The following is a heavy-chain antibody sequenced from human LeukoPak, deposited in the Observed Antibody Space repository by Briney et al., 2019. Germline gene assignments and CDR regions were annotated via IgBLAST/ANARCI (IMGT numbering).Heavy chain of an antibody. CDR1: GYTFTSYD. V-gene: IGHV1-8*02. Sequence: ASVKVSCMASGYTFTSYDINWVRQAPGQGLEWMGWMNPNSGNTGYAQKFRARATMTRNTSISTANIALSSLRSEDTAVDYCARARVDCSSTSCYYNWFDPWGQGALVTVSS. CDR3: ARARVDCSSTSCYYNWFDP. CDR2: MNPNSGNT. D-gene: IGHD2-2*01. J-gene: IGHJ5*02.